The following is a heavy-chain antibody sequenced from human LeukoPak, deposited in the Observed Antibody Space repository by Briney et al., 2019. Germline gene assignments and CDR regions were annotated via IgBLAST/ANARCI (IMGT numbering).Heavy chain of an antibody. CDR3: ARDSGSYLD. Sequence: SETLSLTCTVSGGSISPYYWSWIRQPPGKGLEWIGYIYYSGSTNYNPSLRSRVTIAVDTSKNRFSLKLSSVTAADTAVYYCARDSGSYLDWGQGTLVTVSS. CDR2: IYYSGST. V-gene: IGHV4-59*01. D-gene: IGHD1-26*01. CDR1: GGSISPYY. J-gene: IGHJ4*02.